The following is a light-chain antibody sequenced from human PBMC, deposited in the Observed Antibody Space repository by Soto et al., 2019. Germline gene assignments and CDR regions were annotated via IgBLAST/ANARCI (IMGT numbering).Light chain of an antibody. J-gene: IGLJ1*01. Sequence: QSALTQPASVSGSPGQSITISCTGTSSDVGGYNYVSWYQQHPGKAPKLMIYEVSNRPSGASNRFSGSKSGNTASLTISGLQAEDEDDYYCSSYTSSSTPYVFGTGTKLTVL. CDR3: SSYTSSSTPYV. CDR1: SSDVGGYNY. V-gene: IGLV2-14*01. CDR2: EVS.